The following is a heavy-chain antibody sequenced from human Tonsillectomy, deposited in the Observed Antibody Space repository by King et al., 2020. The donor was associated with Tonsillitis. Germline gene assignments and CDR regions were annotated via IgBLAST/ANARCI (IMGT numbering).Heavy chain of an antibody. J-gene: IGHJ4*02. CDR2: IYPGDSDT. D-gene: IGHD1-7*01. CDR3: ARPPPYSWNYVLHFDY. Sequence: DVQLVESGAEVKKPGESLKISCKGSGYSFTSYWIGWVRQMPGKGLEWMGIIYPGDSDTRYSPSFQGQVTISADKSISTAYLQWSSLKASDTAMYYCARPPPYSWNYVLHFDYWGQGTLVTVSS. V-gene: IGHV5-51*01. CDR1: GYSFTSYW.